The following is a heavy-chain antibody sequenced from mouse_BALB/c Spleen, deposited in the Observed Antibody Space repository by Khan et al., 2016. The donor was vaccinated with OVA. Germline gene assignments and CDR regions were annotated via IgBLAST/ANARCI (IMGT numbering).Heavy chain of an antibody. Sequence: VQLKESGPGLVKPSQSLSLTCTVTGYSITSDYAWNWIRQFPGNKLEWMGHIRYSGNTKYNPTLKSRISVTRDTSKNQIFLQLNSVTAEDTATYYCARVDGGDFDYWGQGTTLTVSS. CDR3: ARVDGGDFDY. D-gene: IGHD2-3*01. CDR1: GYSITSDYA. CDR2: IRYSGNT. J-gene: IGHJ2*01. V-gene: IGHV3-2*02.